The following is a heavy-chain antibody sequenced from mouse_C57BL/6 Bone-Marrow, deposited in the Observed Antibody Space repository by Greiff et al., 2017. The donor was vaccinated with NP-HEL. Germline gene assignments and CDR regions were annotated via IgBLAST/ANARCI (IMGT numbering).Heavy chain of an antibody. CDR3: ASPIYYGNPYYFDY. Sequence: VQLQQPGAELVKPGASVKLSCKASGYTFTSYWMHWVKQRPGQGLEWIGMIHPNSGSTNYNEKFKSKATLTVDKSSSTAYMQLSSLTSEDSAVYYCASPIYYGNPYYFDYWGQGTTLTVSS. J-gene: IGHJ2*01. CDR2: IHPNSGST. V-gene: IGHV1-64*01. CDR1: GYTFTSYW. D-gene: IGHD2-1*01.